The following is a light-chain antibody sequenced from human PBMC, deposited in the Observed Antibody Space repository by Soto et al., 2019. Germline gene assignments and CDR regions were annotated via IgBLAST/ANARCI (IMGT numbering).Light chain of an antibody. CDR2: DVT. V-gene: IGLV2-8*01. Sequence: QSVLTQPPSASGSPGQSVTISCTGTSSDVGTHGYVSWYQQHAGKAPKLMIYDVTKRPSGVPDRFSGSKSANTASLTVSGLQAEDEADYYCMCYAGGNNWVVGGGTKLTVL. CDR3: MCYAGGNNWV. CDR1: SSDVGTHGY. J-gene: IGLJ2*01.